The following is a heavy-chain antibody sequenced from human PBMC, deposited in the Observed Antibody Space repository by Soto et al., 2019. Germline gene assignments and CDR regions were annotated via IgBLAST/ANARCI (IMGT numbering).Heavy chain of an antibody. CDR2: ISYDGSNK. CDR1: GFTFSSYA. Sequence: QVQLVESGGGVVQPGRSLRLSCAASGFTFSSYAMHWVRQAPGKGLEWVAVISYDGSNKYYADSVKGRFTISRDNSKNTLYLQMNSLRAEDTAVYYCARDGNYYYGSGKRYYYYYMDVWGKGTTVTVSS. J-gene: IGHJ6*03. V-gene: IGHV3-30-3*01. D-gene: IGHD3-10*01. CDR3: ARDGNYYYGSGKRYYYYYMDV.